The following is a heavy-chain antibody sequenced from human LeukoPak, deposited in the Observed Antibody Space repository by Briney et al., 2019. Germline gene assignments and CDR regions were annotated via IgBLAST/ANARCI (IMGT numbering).Heavy chain of an antibody. J-gene: IGHJ3*02. V-gene: IGHV4-59*11. CDR2: ISYIGST. Sequence: PSETLSLTCAVSDDSFSSHYWAWIRQPPGKGLEWIGYISYIGSTNYNPSLKSRVTISIDTSRNQFSLRLSSVTAAETAVYYCARDLVTVTKGFDIWGQGTMVSVSS. CDR3: ARDLVTVTKGFDI. D-gene: IGHD4-17*01. CDR1: DDSFSSHY.